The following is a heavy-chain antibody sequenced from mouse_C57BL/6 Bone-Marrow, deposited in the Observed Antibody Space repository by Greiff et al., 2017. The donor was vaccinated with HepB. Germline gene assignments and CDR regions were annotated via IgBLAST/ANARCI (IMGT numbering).Heavy chain of an antibody. D-gene: IGHD1-1*01. V-gene: IGHV2-9-1*01. J-gene: IGHJ4*01. CDR2: IWTGGGT. CDR1: GFSLTSYA. Sequence: QVQLQQSGPGLVAPSQSLSITCTVSGFSLTSYAISWVRQPPGKGLEWLGVIWTGGGTNYNSALKSRLSISKDNSKSQVFLKMNSLQTDDTARYYCASYYYGSSPFWSYAMDYWGQGTSVTVSS. CDR3: ASYYYGSSPFWSYAMDY.